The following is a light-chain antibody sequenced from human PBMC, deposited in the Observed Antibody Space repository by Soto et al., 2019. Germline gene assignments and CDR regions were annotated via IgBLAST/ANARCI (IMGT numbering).Light chain of an antibody. V-gene: IGLV2-14*01. J-gene: IGLJ2*01. Sequence: QSALTQPASVSGSPGQSITISCTGTSSDIGGHDYVFWYQQYPGKAPKLLISEVTNRPSGVSRRFSGSKSGATASLTITGLLAEDEADYYCQSYDSGLGGYVIFGGGTKLTVL. CDR3: QSYDSGLGGYVI. CDR1: SSDIGGHDY. CDR2: EVT.